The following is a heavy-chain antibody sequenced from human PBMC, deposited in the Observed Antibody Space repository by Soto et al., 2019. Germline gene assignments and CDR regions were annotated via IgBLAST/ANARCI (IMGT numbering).Heavy chain of an antibody. CDR3: ARGFGSGSYSLWFDY. V-gene: IGHV4-34*01. J-gene: IGHJ4*02. CDR1: GGSFSCYY. Sequence: SETLSLTCAVYGGSFSCYYWSWIRQPPGKGLEWIGEINHSGSTNYNPSLKSRVTISVDTSKNQFSLKLSSVTAADTAVYYCARGFGSGSYSLWFDYWGQGTLVTVSS. D-gene: IGHD3-10*01. CDR2: INHSGST.